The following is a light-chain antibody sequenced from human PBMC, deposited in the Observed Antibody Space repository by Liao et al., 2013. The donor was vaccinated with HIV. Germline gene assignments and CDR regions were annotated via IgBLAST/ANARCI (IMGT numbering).Light chain of an antibody. CDR1: KLGQKY. Sequence: SLELTQPPSVSVSAGQTASITCSGDKLGQKYAFWYQQKPGHSPVEVIFEDSKRPSGIPERFSGSNSGNTATLTISGTQPMDEADYYCYSAADNNLVFGGGTKLTVL. CDR3: YSAADNNLV. V-gene: IGLV3-1*01. CDR2: EDS. J-gene: IGLJ3*02.